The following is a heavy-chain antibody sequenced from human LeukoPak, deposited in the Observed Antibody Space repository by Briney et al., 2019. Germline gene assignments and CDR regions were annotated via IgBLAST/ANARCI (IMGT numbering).Heavy chain of an antibody. CDR1: GFTFSSYG. V-gene: IGHV3-30*02. J-gene: IGHJ4*02. D-gene: IGHD3-10*01. CDR3: AKDSGQYFDY. CDR2: IRFDGSNK. Sequence: PGGSLRLSCAASGFTFSSYGMSWVRQAPGKGLEWVAFIRFDGSNKYYADSVKGRFTISRDNSKNTLYLQMNSLRAEDTAVYYCAKDSGQYFDYWGQGTLVTVSS.